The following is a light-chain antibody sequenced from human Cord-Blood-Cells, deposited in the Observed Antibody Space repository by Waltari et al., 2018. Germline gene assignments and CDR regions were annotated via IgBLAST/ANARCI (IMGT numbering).Light chain of an antibody. Sequence: DIVMTQSPDSLAVSLGERATINCKFSQSVLYSSNHKNYLAWYQQKPGQPPKLLIYWASTRESGVPDRFSGSGSGTDFTLTISSLQAEDVAVYYCQQYYSTPPTFGPGTKVDIK. CDR3: QQYYSTPPT. J-gene: IGKJ3*01. CDR1: QSVLYSSNHKNY. CDR2: WAS. V-gene: IGKV4-1*01.